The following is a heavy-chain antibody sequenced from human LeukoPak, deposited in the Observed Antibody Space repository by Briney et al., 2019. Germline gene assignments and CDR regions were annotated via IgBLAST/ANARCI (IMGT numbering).Heavy chain of an antibody. Sequence: PSETLSLTCTVSGGSISDYYWSWTRQPPGKGLEWIGYIYYSGSTNYNPSLKSRVTISVDTSKNQFSLKLSSVTAADTAVYYCARVGAIFGVVINNWFDPWGQGTLVTVSS. CDR3: ARVGAIFGVVINNWFDP. J-gene: IGHJ5*02. V-gene: IGHV4-59*01. D-gene: IGHD3-3*01. CDR2: IYYSGST. CDR1: GGSISDYY.